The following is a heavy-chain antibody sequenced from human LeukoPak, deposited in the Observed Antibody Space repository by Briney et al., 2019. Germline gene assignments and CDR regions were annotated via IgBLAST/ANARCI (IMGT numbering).Heavy chain of an antibody. CDR2: INSDGSST. CDR1: GFTFSSYW. V-gene: IGHV3-74*01. J-gene: IGHJ2*01. Sequence: GGSLRLSCAASGFTFSSYWMHWVRHAPGKGLVWVSRINSDGSSTSYADSVKGRFTIPRDNAKNTLYLQMNSLRAEDTAVYYCARDLPDSYGPEGNWYFDLWGRGTLVTVSS. D-gene: IGHD5-18*01. CDR3: ARDLPDSYGPEGNWYFDL.